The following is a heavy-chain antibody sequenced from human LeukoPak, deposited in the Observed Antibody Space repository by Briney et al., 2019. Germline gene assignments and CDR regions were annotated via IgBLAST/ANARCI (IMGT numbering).Heavy chain of an antibody. CDR2: INPNSGGT. D-gene: IGHD6-13*01. J-gene: IGHJ5*02. CDR3: ARDRIGGGYSSSWVEGNWFDP. Sequence: GASVKVSCKASGYTFTDYYMHWVRQAPGQGLEWMGRINPNSGGTNYAQKFQGRVTMTRDTSISTAYMELSRLRSDDTAVYYCARDRIGGGYSSSWVEGNWFDPWGQGTLVTVSS. V-gene: IGHV1-2*06. CDR1: GYTFTDYY.